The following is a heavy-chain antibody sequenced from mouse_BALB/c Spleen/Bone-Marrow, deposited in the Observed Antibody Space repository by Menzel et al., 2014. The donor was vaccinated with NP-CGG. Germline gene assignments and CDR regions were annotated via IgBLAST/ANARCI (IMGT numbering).Heavy chain of an antibody. CDR1: GYTFTSYY. Sequence: VQRVESGAELVKPGASVKLSCKASGYTFTSYYMYWVKQRPGQGLEWIGEINPSNGGTNFNEKFKSKATLTVGKSSSTAYMQLSSLTSEDSAVYYCTRSNGNWFAYWGQGTLVTVSA. CDR2: INPSNGGT. D-gene: IGHD2-1*01. V-gene: IGHV1S81*02. CDR3: TRSNGNWFAY. J-gene: IGHJ3*01.